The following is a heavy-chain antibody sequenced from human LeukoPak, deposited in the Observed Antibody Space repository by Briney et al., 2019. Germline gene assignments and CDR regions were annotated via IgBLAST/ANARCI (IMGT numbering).Heavy chain of an antibody. J-gene: IGHJ4*02. CDR3: ARDLSHRYNYDSRGYYILFDH. V-gene: IGHV1-8*01. D-gene: IGHD3-22*01. CDR2: MNPNTGNT. Sequence: ASVKVSCKASGYIFTSYDINWVRQATGQGLEWMGWMNPNTGNTGYAQKFQGRVSMTRNASITTAYMELRSLRSDDTAVYYCARDLSHRYNYDSRGYYILFDHWGQGTLVTVSS. CDR1: GYIFTSYD.